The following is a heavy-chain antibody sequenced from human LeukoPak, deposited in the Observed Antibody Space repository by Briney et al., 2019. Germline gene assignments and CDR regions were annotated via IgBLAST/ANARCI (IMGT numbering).Heavy chain of an antibody. CDR3: ARDQGITPAGTGY. J-gene: IGHJ4*02. CDR1: GCTFTNYG. CDR2: ISAYNGNT. V-gene: IGHV1-18*01. Sequence: ASVKVSCKASGCTFTNYGFSWVRQAPGQGLEWMGWISAYNGNTNYAQKLRGRVTLTTDTSTNTAYMELRSLGSDDTAVYYCARDQGITPAGTGYWGQGTLVTVSS. D-gene: IGHD6-13*01.